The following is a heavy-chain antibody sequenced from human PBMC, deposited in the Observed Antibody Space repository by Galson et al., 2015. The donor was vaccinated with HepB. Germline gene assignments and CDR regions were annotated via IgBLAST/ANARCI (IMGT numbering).Heavy chain of an antibody. D-gene: IGHD6-19*01. CDR1: GFTLSTYS. CDR3: AREGLRAVAGTKGDY. V-gene: IGHV3-30*03. Sequence: SLRLSCAASGFTLSTYSMYWVRQAPGKGLEWVSVMSYDGTNKYYGGSVKGRFTVSRDTSKNTMLLQMNSLTIDDTAMYYCAREGLRAVAGTKGDYWGQGTLVTVSS. CDR2: MSYDGTNK. J-gene: IGHJ4*02.